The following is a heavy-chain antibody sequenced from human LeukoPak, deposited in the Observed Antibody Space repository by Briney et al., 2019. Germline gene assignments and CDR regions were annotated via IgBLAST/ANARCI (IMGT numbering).Heavy chain of an antibody. J-gene: IGHJ4*02. CDR2: IYTSGST. D-gene: IGHD2-2*02. CDR1: GGSISSGSYY. CDR3: ARDQRHCGSTNCYNYFDY. Sequence: SETLSLTCTVSGGSISSGSYYWSWIRQPAGKGLEWIGRIYTSGSTNYNPSLKSRVTISIDTSKNQFSLKLSSVTAADTAVYYCARDQRHCGSTNCYNYFDYWGQGTLVTVSS. V-gene: IGHV4-61*02.